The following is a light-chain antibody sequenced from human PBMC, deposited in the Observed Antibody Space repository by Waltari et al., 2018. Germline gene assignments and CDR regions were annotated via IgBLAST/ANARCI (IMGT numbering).Light chain of an antibody. V-gene: IGKV1-12*01. CDR3: QQGNSFPPT. CDR1: QYNISW. CDR2: STS. J-gene: IGKJ1*01. Sequence: DIQMTQSQSSVSACVGGRVTITCRASQYNISWLAWYQQKPGKAPTLLIYSTSALQRRVPSRFSSSGSGTEFTLTINSLQPADFATYYCQQGNSFPPTFGQGTKVEIK.